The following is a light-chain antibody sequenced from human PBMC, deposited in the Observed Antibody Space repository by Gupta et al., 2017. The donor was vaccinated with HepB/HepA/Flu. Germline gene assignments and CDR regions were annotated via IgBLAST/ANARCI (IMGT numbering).Light chain of an antibody. J-gene: IGKJ2*01. V-gene: IGKV1-5*03. CDR3: QQDNSYCI. Sequence: DLQMTQSPSTLSASVGDRVTITGRASQNISHWLAWYQQKPGKAQKLMIYKTSKGERGAPWRFSGSGYGKKFTLTSKSRQHDDCANYYCQQDNSYCIFGQGTKLEIK. CDR2: KTS. CDR1: QNISHW.